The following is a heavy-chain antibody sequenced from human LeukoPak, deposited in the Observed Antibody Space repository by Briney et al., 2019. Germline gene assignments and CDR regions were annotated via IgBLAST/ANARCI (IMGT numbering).Heavy chain of an antibody. J-gene: IGHJ5*02. CDR3: ARVLPVSIRGEASRWFDP. Sequence: ASVKVSCKASGYTFTGYYMHWVRQAPGQGLEWMGWINPNSGGTNYAQKFQGRVTMTRDTSISTAYMELSRLRSDDTAVYYCARVLPVSIRGEASRWFDPWGQGTLVTVSS. D-gene: IGHD3-10*01. CDR2: INPNSGGT. CDR1: GYTFTGYY. V-gene: IGHV1-2*02.